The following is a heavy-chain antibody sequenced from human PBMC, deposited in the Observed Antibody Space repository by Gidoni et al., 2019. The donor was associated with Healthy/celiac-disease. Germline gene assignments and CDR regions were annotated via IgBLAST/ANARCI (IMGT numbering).Heavy chain of an antibody. Sequence: GSEKYYVDSVKGRFTISRDNAKNSLYLQMNSLRAEDTAVYYCARDGDSDAFDIWGQGTMVTVSS. D-gene: IGHD3-22*01. V-gene: IGHV3-7*03. CDR3: ARDGDSDAFDI. J-gene: IGHJ3*02. CDR2: GSEK.